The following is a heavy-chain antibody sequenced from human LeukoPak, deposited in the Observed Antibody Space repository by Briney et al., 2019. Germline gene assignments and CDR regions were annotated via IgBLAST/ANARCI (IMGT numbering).Heavy chain of an antibody. CDR1: GGSISSSSYY. CDR3: ARCPVVSPFDY. Sequence: SETLSLTCTVSGGSISSSSYYWGWIRQPPGKGLEWIGSIYYSGSTYYNPSLKSRVTISVDTSKNQFSLKLSSVTAADTAVYYCARCPVVSPFDYWGQGTLVTVSS. CDR2: IYYSGST. J-gene: IGHJ4*02. D-gene: IGHD1-14*01. V-gene: IGHV4-39*01.